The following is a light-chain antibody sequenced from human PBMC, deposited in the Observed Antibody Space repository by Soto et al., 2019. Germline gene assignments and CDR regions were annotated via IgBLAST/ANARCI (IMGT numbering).Light chain of an antibody. CDR2: NNN. J-gene: IGLJ1*01. CDR3: AAWDDSLNGYV. V-gene: IGLV1-44*01. CDR1: SSNIGTNA. Sequence: QSVLTQPPSASGTPWQRVTISCSGGSSNIGTNAVNWYQQLPGTAPKLLIYNNNQRPSGVPDRFSDSKSGTSASLAISGLQSEDEADYYCAAWDDSLNGYVFGTGTKVTV.